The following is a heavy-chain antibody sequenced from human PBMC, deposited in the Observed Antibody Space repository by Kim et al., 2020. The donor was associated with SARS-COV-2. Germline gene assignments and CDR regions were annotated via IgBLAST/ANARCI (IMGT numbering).Heavy chain of an antibody. V-gene: IGHV5-51*01. CDR3: ARQSKGPYDSSGYIDY. D-gene: IGHD3-22*01. J-gene: IGHJ4*02. CDR2: IYPGDSDT. Sequence: GESLKISCKGSGYSFTSYWIGWVRQMPGKGLEWMGIIYPGDSDTRYSPSFQGQVTISADKSISTAYLQWSSLKASDTAMYYCARQSKGPYDSSGYIDYWGQGTLVTVSS. CDR1: GYSFTSYW.